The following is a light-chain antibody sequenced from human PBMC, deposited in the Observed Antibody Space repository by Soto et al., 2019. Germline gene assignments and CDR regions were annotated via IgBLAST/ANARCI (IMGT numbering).Light chain of an antibody. V-gene: IGLV2-23*01. CDR1: SSDVGSYNL. Sequence: QSALTQPASMSGSPGQSITISCTGTSSDVGSYNLVSWFQQLPGKAPKVTIFEGTRRPSGISNRFSGSRSGNTASLTISRLQADDEADYYCCSYAGGHTWVFGGGTKLTVL. CDR3: CSYAGGHTWV. CDR2: EGT. J-gene: IGLJ3*02.